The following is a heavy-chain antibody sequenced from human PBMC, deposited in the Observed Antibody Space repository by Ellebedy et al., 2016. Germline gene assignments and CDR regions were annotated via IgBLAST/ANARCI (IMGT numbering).Heavy chain of an antibody. V-gene: IGHV5-51*01. Sequence: GESLKISCKGSGYSFPNYWISWVRQMPGKGLEWIGIIFPDDSSTTYSPSFQGQVTISADKSISTAYLQWSSLKASDTAIYYCARDTAFSYWGQGTLVTVSS. J-gene: IGHJ4*02. CDR2: IFPDDSST. CDR1: GYSFPNYW. CDR3: ARDTAFSY. D-gene: IGHD5-18*01.